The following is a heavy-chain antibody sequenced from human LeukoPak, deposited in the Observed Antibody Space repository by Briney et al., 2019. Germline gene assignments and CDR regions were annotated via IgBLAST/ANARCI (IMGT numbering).Heavy chain of an antibody. CDR1: GYTFTSYD. Sequence: GASVKVSCKASGYTFTSYDINWVRQATGQGLEWMGWMNPNSGNTGYAQKFQGRVTMTRNTSISTAYMELSSLRSEDTAVYYCARELLWFGELGYWGQGTLVTVSS. V-gene: IGHV1-8*01. D-gene: IGHD3-10*01. J-gene: IGHJ4*02. CDR3: ARELLWFGELGY. CDR2: MNPNSGNT.